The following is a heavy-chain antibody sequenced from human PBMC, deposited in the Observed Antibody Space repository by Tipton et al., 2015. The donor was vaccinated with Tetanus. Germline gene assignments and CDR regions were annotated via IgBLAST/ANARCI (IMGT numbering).Heavy chain of an antibody. V-gene: IGHV4-31*03. CDR1: GGSISSDGAY. D-gene: IGHD3-16*01. J-gene: IGHJ5*02. Sequence: LRLSCTVSGGSISSDGAYWSWIRQHLGEGLEWIGYISNSGSTYYNPSLKSRVTISVDTSQKQISLRLTSVTAADTAVYYCARDQGGGRVARLNWFGPWGQGTLVTVSS. CDR2: ISNSGST. CDR3: ARDQGGGRVARLNWFGP.